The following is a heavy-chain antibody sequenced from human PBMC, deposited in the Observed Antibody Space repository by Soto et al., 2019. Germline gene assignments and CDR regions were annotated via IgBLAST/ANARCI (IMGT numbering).Heavy chain of an antibody. CDR2: ISAYNGNT. V-gene: IGHV1-18*01. Sequence: QVQLVQSGAEVKKPGASVKVSCKASGYTFTSYGISWVRQAPGQGLEWMGWISAYNGNTNYAQKLQGRVTMTTDTSTSTAYMELRRLRSDDTAVYDCARDVTTGTAYYYYYYGMDVWGQGTTVTVSS. CDR1: GYTFTSYG. CDR3: ARDVTTGTAYYYYYYGMDV. J-gene: IGHJ6*02. D-gene: IGHD1-1*01.